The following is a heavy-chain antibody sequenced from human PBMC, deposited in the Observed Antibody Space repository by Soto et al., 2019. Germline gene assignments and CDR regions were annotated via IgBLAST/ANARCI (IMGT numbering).Heavy chain of an antibody. CDR3: ASRGYSSSWYSPMEYYYYGMDV. V-gene: IGHV4-39*01. CDR1: GGSISSSSYD. J-gene: IGHJ6*02. Sequence: SETLSLTCTVSGGSISSSSYDWGWIRQPPGKGLEWIGSIYYSGSTYYNPSLKSRVTISVDTSKNQFSLKLSSVTAADTAVYYCASRGYSSSWYSPMEYYYYGMDVWGQGTTVTLSS. D-gene: IGHD6-13*01. CDR2: IYYSGST.